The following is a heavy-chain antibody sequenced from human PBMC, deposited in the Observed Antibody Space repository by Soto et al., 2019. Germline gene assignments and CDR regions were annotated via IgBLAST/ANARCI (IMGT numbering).Heavy chain of an antibody. CDR2: ISGNGGNT. D-gene: IGHD2-15*01. CDR3: ARGRSNRGGYSPVFDS. CDR1: GFTFSSYA. J-gene: IGHJ4*02. V-gene: IGHV3-64*01. Sequence: EVQLVESGGGLVQPGGSLRLSCAASGFTFSSYAMHWVRQAPGKGLEFVSAISGNGGNTHYANSVRGRFTISRANSKNTRYLQMGGLRADDMAVYYCARGRSNRGGYSPVFDSWGQGTLVTVSS.